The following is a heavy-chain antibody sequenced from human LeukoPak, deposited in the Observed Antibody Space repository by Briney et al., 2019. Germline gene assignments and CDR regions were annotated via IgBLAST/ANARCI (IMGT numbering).Heavy chain of an antibody. Sequence: ASVKVSCKASGGTFSSYAISWVRQAPGQGLEWMGIINPSGGSTSYAQKFQGRVTMTRDMSTSTVYMELSSLISEDTAVYYCERAVKYYYDSSGPAYGFDPWGQGTLVTVSS. CDR3: ERAVKYYYDSSGPAYGFDP. J-gene: IGHJ5*02. D-gene: IGHD3-22*01. CDR1: GGTFSSYA. CDR2: INPSGGST. V-gene: IGHV1-46*01.